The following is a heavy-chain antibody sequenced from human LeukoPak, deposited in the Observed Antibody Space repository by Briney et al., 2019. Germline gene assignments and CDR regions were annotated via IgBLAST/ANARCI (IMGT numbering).Heavy chain of an antibody. Sequence: SETLSLTCAVYGGSFSGYYWSWIRQPPGKGLEWIGSIYYSGSTYYNPSLKSRVTISVDTSKNQFSLKLSSVTAADTAVYYCVSREDAFDIWGQGTMVTVSS. J-gene: IGHJ3*02. CDR1: GGSFSGYY. D-gene: IGHD1-26*01. V-gene: IGHV4-34*01. CDR2: IYYSGST. CDR3: VSREDAFDI.